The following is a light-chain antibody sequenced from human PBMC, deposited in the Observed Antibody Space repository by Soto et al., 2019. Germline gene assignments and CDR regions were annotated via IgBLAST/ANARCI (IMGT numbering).Light chain of an antibody. CDR1: SSNIESNW. Sequence: QAVVTQAPSVSGTPGQGVTGSCSGSSSNIESNWVYWYQQLPGTAPKLRIYNNNQRPSGVSDRFSGSKSGTSASLAITGLRSDDEADYYCATWDDDLYTPIIGGGTKLTVL. J-gene: IGLJ2*01. V-gene: IGLV1-47*02. CDR2: NNN. CDR3: ATWDDDLYTPI.